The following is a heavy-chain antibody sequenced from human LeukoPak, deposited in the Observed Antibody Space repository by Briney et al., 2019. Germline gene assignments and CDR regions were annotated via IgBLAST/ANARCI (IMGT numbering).Heavy chain of an antibody. J-gene: IGHJ5*02. V-gene: IGHV4-34*01. CDR3: ARKVVRGVICWFDA. CDR2: INHSGST. D-gene: IGHD3-10*01. Sequence: PSETLSLTCAVYGGSFSGYYWSWIRQPPGKGLEWIGEINHSGSTNYNPSLKSRVTISVDTSKNQFSLKLSSVTAADTAVYYCARKVVRGVICWFDAWGQGTLVTVSS. CDR1: GGSFSGYY.